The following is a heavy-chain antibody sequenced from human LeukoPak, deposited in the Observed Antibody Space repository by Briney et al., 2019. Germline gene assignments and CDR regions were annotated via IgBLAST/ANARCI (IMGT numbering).Heavy chain of an antibody. D-gene: IGHD6-13*01. Sequence: PSETLSLTCPVYGGSFSGYYWSWIRQPPGKGLEWIGEINHSGSTNYNPSLKSRVTISVDTSKNQFSLKLSSVTAADTAVYYCARAPARIAAAGYWGQGTLVTVSS. J-gene: IGHJ4*02. CDR3: ARAPARIAAAGY. CDR1: GGSFSGYY. CDR2: INHSGST. V-gene: IGHV4-34*01.